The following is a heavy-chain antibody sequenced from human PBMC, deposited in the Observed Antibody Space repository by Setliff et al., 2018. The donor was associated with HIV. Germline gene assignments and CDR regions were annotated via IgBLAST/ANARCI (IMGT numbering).Heavy chain of an antibody. J-gene: IGHJ6*02. CDR3: ARTPYSSSSDV. CDR2: IYYSGST. CDR1: GGSISSHY. V-gene: IGHV4-59*11. Sequence: SETLSLTCTVSGGSISSHYWSWVRQSPGEGLEWIGSIYYSGSTTNYNPSLKSRVTISVDTSKNQFSLKLSSVTAADTAVYYCARTPYSSSSDVWGQGTTVTVSS. D-gene: IGHD2-2*01.